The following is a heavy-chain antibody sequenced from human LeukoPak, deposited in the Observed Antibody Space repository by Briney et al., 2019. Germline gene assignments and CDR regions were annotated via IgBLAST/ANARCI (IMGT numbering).Heavy chain of an antibody. D-gene: IGHD3-22*01. CDR1: GFTFSSYE. Sequence: GGSLRLSCAASGFTFSSYEMNWVRQAPGKGLEWVSYISSSGSTIYYADSVKGRFTISRDNAKNSLYLQMNSLRAEDTALYYCAKDIKSSGLLDYWGQGTLVTVSS. J-gene: IGHJ4*02. V-gene: IGHV3-48*03. CDR2: ISSSGSTI. CDR3: AKDIKSSGLLDY.